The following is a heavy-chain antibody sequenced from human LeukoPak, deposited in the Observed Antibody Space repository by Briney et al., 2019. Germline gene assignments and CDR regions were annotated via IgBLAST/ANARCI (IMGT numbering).Heavy chain of an antibody. V-gene: IGHV3-7*01. CDR2: IKQDGSEK. J-gene: IGHJ4*02. Sequence: GGSLRLSCAASGFTFSSYWMSWVRQAPGKGLEWVANIKQDGSEKYYVDSVKGRFTISRDNAKNSLYPQMNSLRAEDTAVYYCARGQVITFGGVIVIGGYYFDYWGQGTLVTVSS. CDR3: ARGQVITFGGVIVIGGYYFDY. D-gene: IGHD3-16*02. CDR1: GFTFSSYW.